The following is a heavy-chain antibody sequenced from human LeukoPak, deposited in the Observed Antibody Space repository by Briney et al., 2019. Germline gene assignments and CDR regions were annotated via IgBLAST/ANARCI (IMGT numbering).Heavy chain of an antibody. J-gene: IGHJ6*03. D-gene: IGHD2-15*01. CDR2: IIPIFGTA. V-gene: IGHV1-69*05. Sequence: ASVKVSCKASGGTFSSYAISWVRQAPGQGLEWMGGIIPIFGTANYAQKFQGRVTITTDESTSTAYMELSSLRSEDTAVYYCASSYCSGGSCYGSLCYYYYYMDVWGKGTTVTVSS. CDR3: ASSYCSGGSCYGSLCYYYYYMDV. CDR1: GGTFSSYA.